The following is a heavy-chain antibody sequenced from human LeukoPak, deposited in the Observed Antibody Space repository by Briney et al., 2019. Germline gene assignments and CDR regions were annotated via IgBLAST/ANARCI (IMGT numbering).Heavy chain of an antibody. CDR2: INPSGGST. D-gene: IGHD2-2*01. J-gene: IGHJ5*02. CDR3: ARARRLEGYCSSITCLVPYNWFDP. CDR1: GYTFTSYY. V-gene: IGHV1-46*03. Sequence: ASVKVSCKASGYTFTSYYIHWVRQAPGQGLEWMGIINPSGGSTSHAQKFQGRVTMTRDTSTSTVYMELSSLRSEDTGVYYCARARRLEGYCSSITCLVPYNWFDPWGQGTLVTVSS.